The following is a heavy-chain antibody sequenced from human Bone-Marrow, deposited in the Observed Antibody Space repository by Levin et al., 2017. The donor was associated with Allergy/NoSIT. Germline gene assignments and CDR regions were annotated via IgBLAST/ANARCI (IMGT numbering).Heavy chain of an antibody. D-gene: IGHD2-8*01. Sequence: SETLSLTCAVSGASIRSTDWWSWVRQPPGKGLEWIGEVYHTGDTKYNPSLNSRVTISVDKSNNQFSLRLTSVTAADTGVYFCASGNGWFVHWGQGTLVIVSS. CDR1: GASIRSTDW. CDR3: ASGNGWFVH. CDR2: VYHTGDT. J-gene: IGHJ5*02. V-gene: IGHV4-4*02.